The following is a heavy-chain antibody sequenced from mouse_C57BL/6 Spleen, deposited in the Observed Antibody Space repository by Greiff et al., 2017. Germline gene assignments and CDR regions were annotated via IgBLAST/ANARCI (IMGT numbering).Heavy chain of an antibody. J-gene: IGHJ4*01. CDR1: GYTFTSYW. Sequence: QVQLQQPGAELVMPGASVKLSCKASGYTFTSYWMHWVKQRPGQGLEWIGEIDPSDSYTNYNQKFKGKSTLTVDKSSSTAYMQLSSLTSEDSAVYYCARYYGSIDAMDYWGQGTSVTVSS. CDR3: ARYYGSIDAMDY. V-gene: IGHV1-69*01. D-gene: IGHD1-1*01. CDR2: IDPSDSYT.